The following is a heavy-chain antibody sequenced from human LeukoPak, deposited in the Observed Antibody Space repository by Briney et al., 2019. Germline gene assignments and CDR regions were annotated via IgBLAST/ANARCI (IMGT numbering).Heavy chain of an antibody. CDR1: GFTFSNYG. Sequence: GRSLRLSCAASGFTFSNYGMHWVRQAPGKGLEWVAAIWYDGSNKYYGDSVKGRFTISRDNSKNTLYLQMNSLRAEDTAAYYCARDRGVSYFDYWGQGTQVTVSS. D-gene: IGHD3-10*01. V-gene: IGHV3-33*01. J-gene: IGHJ4*02. CDR2: IWYDGSNK. CDR3: ARDRGVSYFDY.